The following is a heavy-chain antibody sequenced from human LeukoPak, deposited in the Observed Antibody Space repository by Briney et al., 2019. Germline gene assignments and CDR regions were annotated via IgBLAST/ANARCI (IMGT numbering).Heavy chain of an antibody. D-gene: IGHD3-10*01. CDR2: ISYDGSNK. CDR3: VKGDYYGSVLPFDY. V-gene: IGHV3-30*18. CDR1: GFTFSSYG. J-gene: IGHJ4*02. Sequence: PGGSLRLSCAASGFTFSSYGMHWVRQAPGKGLEWVAVISYDGSNKYYADSVKGRFTISRDNSKNTLYLQMNSLRAEDTAVYYCVKGDYYGSVLPFDYWGQGTLVTVSS.